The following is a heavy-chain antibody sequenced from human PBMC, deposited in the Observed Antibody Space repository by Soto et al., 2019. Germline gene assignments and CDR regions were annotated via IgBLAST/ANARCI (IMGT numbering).Heavy chain of an antibody. CDR2: MSSDGSKI. CDR1: GFDFTYYA. CDR3: AKDEGVGGTLGLFDY. Sequence: QVQLVESGGGAVQPGESLRLSCVASGFDFTYYAMHWVRQAPGKGLASVAVMSSDGSKIHHTDSVKGRFTISRDNSKNTLYLQMNSLRKEATAVYFCAKDEGVGGTLGLFDYWGKGTLVSVSS. V-gene: IGHV3-30*18. D-gene: IGHD1-26*01. J-gene: IGHJ4*02.